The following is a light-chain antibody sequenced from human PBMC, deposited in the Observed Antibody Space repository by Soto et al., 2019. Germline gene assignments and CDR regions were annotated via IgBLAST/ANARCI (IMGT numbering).Light chain of an antibody. CDR3: QQYNDWPPVT. J-gene: IGKJ1*01. Sequence: EIVMTQSPATLSVSPGERATLSCRASQTVSINLAWFQQKPGQAPRLLIYGASTRATGIPARFSGSGSGTEFTLTISSLQSEDFAVYYCQQYNDWPPVTFGQGTKVEIK. CDR2: GAS. CDR1: QTVSIN. V-gene: IGKV3-15*01.